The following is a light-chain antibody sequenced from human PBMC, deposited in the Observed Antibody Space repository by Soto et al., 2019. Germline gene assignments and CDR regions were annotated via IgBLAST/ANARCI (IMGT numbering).Light chain of an antibody. CDR3: QQYDGSST. CDR1: QSVSSNY. CDR2: GAS. Sequence: EIVLTQSPGTLSLSPGERATLSCRASQSVSSNYLAWYQQKPGQAPRLLIHGASSRATGIPDRFSGSGSGTDFTLTISSLEPEDFAVYYCQQYDGSSTFGQGTKVEIK. J-gene: IGKJ1*01. V-gene: IGKV3-20*01.